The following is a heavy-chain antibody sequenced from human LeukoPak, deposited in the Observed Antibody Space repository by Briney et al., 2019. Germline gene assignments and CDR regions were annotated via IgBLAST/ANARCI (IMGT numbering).Heavy chain of an antibody. J-gene: IGHJ4*02. CDR2: IKQDGSEK. Sequence: GGSLRLSCAASGFTYSNYWMSWVRQAPGKGLEWVANIKQDGSEKYYADSVKGRFTISRDNAKSSLYLQLNSLRVEDTAVYHCASTQTFDYWGQGALVTVPS. CDR1: GFTYSNYW. CDR3: ASTQTFDY. V-gene: IGHV3-7*05.